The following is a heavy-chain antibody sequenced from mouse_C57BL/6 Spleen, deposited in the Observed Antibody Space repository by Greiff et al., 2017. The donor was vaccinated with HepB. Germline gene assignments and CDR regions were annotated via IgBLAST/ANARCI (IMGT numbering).Heavy chain of an antibody. J-gene: IGHJ3*01. CDR2: IDPENGDT. D-gene: IGHD2-2*01. CDR3: TTGMVTTSFAY. CDR1: GFNIKDDY. Sequence: EVHLVESGAELVRPGASVKLSCTASGFNIKDDYMHWVKQRPEQGLEWIGWIDPENGDTEYASKFQGKATITADTSSNTAYLQLSSLTSEDTAVYYCTTGMVTTSFAYWGQGTLVTVSA. V-gene: IGHV14-4*01.